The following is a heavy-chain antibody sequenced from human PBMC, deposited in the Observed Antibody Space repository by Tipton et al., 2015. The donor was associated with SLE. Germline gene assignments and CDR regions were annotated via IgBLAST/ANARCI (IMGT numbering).Heavy chain of an antibody. J-gene: IGHJ4*02. CDR1: GFTFSSYS. Sequence: SLRLSCAASGFTFSSYSMNWVRQAPGKGLEWVAFIRYDGSNKYYADSVKGRFTISRDNSKNTLYLQMNSLRAEDTAVYYCAKLKTSSAWWYFDYWGQGTLVTVSS. CDR2: IRYDGSNK. D-gene: IGHD6-19*01. CDR3: AKLKTSSAWWYFDY. V-gene: IGHV3-30*02.